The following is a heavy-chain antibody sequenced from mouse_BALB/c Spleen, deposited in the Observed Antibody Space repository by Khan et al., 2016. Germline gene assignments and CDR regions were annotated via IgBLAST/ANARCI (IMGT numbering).Heavy chain of an antibody. Sequence: QIQLVQSGAELAKPGASVKMSCKASGYTFTSYWMHWVKQRPGQGLEWIGYINPSTGYTEYNQKFKDKATLTADKSSSTAYMQLSSLTSEDSAVYYCANYYGSSYWYFDGWGAGTTVTVSS. J-gene: IGHJ1*01. V-gene: IGHV1-7*01. D-gene: IGHD1-1*01. CDR1: GYTFTSYW. CDR2: INPSTGYT. CDR3: ANYYGSSYWYFDG.